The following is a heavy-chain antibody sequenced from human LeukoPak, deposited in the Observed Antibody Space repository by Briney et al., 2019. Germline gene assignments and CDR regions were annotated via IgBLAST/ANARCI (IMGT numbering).Heavy chain of an antibody. V-gene: IGHV1-2*02. CDR1: GYTFTGYY. Sequence: ASVKVSYKASGYTFTGYYMHWVRQAPGQGLEWMGWINPNSGGTNYAQKFQGRVTMTRDTSISTAYMELSRLRSDDTAVYYCARVAYDSSGKGVYYFDYWGQGTLVTVSS. D-gene: IGHD3-22*01. CDR3: ARVAYDSSGKGVYYFDY. J-gene: IGHJ4*02. CDR2: INPNSGGT.